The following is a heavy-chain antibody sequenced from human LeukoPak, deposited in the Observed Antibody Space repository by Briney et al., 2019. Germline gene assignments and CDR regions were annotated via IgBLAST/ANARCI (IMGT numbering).Heavy chain of an antibody. CDR2: IYPGDSDT. D-gene: IGHD4-23*01. V-gene: IGHV5-51*01. CDR1: GYTFTYW. J-gene: IGHJ4*02. CDR3: ARQVGGGLYYFDY. Sequence: GESLRISCKGSGYTFTYWIAWVRQMPGKGLEWMGIIYPGDSDTRYSPSFQGQVTISVDKSISTAYLQWSSLKASDTAMYYCARQVGGGLYYFDYWGQGTLVTVSS.